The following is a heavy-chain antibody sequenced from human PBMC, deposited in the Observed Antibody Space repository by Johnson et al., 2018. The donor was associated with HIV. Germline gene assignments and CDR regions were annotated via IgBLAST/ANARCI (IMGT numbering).Heavy chain of an antibody. CDR1: GFTFSDHY. J-gene: IGHJ3*02. Sequence: VQLVESGGGLVQPGGSLRLSCAASGFTFSDHYMDWVRQAPGKGLEWVGRTRDKANSYTTEYAASVKGRFTISRDDSKKSLYLQMNSLKTEDTAVHYWARDSSGYAGFDIWGQGTVVTVSS. CDR3: ARDSSGYAGFDI. CDR2: TRDKANSYTT. D-gene: IGHD3-22*01. V-gene: IGHV3-72*01.